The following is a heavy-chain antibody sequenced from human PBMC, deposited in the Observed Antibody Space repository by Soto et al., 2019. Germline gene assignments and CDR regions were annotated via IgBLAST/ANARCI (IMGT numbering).Heavy chain of an antibody. CDR3: ATELWGFGVVIIRAFDI. V-gene: IGHV1-24*01. CDR2: FDPEDGET. J-gene: IGHJ3*02. D-gene: IGHD3-3*01. CDR1: GXTLTELS. Sequence: ASVKVXCKXSGXTLTELSMHWVRQAPGKGLEWMGGFDPEDGETIYAQKFQGRVTMTEDTSTDTAYMELSSLRSEDTAVYYCATELWGFGVVIIRAFDIWGQGTMVTVSS.